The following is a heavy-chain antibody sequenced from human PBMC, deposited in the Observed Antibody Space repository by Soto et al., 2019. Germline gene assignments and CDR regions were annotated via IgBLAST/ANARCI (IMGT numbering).Heavy chain of an antibody. CDR1: GYTFTSYD. D-gene: IGHD4-17*01. CDR3: ARGRLDYGDYEGDYYYMDV. CDR2: MNPNSGNT. V-gene: IGHV1-8*01. J-gene: IGHJ6*03. Sequence: GASVKVSCKASGYTFTSYDINWVRQATGQRLERMGRMNPNSGNTGYAQKFQGRVTMTRNTSISTAYMELSSLRSEDTAVYYCARGRLDYGDYEGDYYYMDVWGKGTTVTVSS.